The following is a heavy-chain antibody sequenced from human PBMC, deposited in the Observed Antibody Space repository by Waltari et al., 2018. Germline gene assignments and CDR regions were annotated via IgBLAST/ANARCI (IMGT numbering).Heavy chain of an antibody. D-gene: IGHD5-12*01. CDR1: GVSITSNRHY. J-gene: IGHJ3*01. CDR2: MSYSGAT. V-gene: IGHV4-39*01. Sequence: QLQLQESGPGLVKPSETLSLTCSVSGVSITSNRHYWGWIRQPPGQGLEWIGTMSYSGATYSSPSLKSRVTISRDTSKNQLSLKLGSVTAADTAVYYCATYIGASVGTAAFDVWAKAQWSPSLQ. CDR3: ATYIGASVGTAAFDV.